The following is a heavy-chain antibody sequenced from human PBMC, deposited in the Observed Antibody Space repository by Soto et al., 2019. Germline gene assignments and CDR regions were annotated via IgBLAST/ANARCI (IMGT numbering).Heavy chain of an antibody. CDR2: ISWHSGSI. CDR3: AKDASEFGDYYFDS. Sequence: DVQLVESGGGLVQPGRSLRLSCAASGFTFDDHAMHWVRQAPGKGLEWVSMISWHSGSIGYADSVKGRFTISRDNAKNSLYLQMSSLRPEDTAFYFCAKDASEFGDYYFDSWGQGTLVTVSS. CDR1: GFTFDDHA. J-gene: IGHJ4*02. V-gene: IGHV3-9*01. D-gene: IGHD4-17*01.